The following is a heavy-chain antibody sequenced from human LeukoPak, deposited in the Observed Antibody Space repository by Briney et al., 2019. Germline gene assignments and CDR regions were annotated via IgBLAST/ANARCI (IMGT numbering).Heavy chain of an antibody. CDR1: GCGFTSYW. CDR2: IYPGDCDT. Sequence: GEALQISSKGSGCGFTSYWIGWGRRKPGRGGVWRGMIYPGDCDTRYSPSFQGQVTISADKSIKTAYLQWSSLKASDTAMYYCARHGDTAIPDDYGMDVWGKGTTVTVSS. J-gene: IGHJ6*04. CDR3: ARHGDTAIPDDYGMDV. D-gene: IGHD5-18*01. V-gene: IGHV5-51*01.